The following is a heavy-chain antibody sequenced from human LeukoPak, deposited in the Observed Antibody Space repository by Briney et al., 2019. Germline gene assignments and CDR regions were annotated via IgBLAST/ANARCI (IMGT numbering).Heavy chain of an antibody. Sequence: GGSLRLACAVSGLTVSSNYMSWVRQAPGKGLEWVSAIYSGGSTFYADSVKGRFTISRDNSKNTLYLQMNSLRAEDTAVYYCARDPYNSGSSYFDYWGQGTLVTVSS. CDR3: ARDPYNSGSSYFDY. CDR2: IYSGGST. V-gene: IGHV3-53*01. CDR1: GLTVSSNY. D-gene: IGHD3-10*01. J-gene: IGHJ4*02.